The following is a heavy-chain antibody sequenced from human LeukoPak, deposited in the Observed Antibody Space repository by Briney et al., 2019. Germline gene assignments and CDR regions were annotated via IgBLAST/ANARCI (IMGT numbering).Heavy chain of an antibody. CDR2: MNPNSGNT. Sequence: ASVKVSCKASGYTFTSYDINWVRQATGQGLEWMGWMNPNSGNTGYAQKFQGRVTMTRNTSISTAYMEPSSLRSEDTAVYYCARVALGVYDAFDIWGQGTMVTVSS. J-gene: IGHJ3*02. CDR3: ARVALGVYDAFDI. D-gene: IGHD3-16*01. V-gene: IGHV1-8*01. CDR1: GYTFTSYD.